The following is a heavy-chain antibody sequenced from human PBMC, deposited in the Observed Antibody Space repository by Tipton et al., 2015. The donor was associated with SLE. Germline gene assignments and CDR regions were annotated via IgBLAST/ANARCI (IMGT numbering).Heavy chain of an antibody. Sequence: GLVKPSETLSLTCTVSGGSISSHYWSWIRQPPGKGLEWIGYIYYSGSTNYNPSLKSRVTISVDTSKNQFSLKLSSVTAADTAVYYCAREGVLYYFDYWGQGTLVTVSS. CDR2: IYYSGST. CDR1: GGSISSHY. CDR3: AREGVLYYFDY. D-gene: IGHD3-10*01. J-gene: IGHJ4*02. V-gene: IGHV4-59*11.